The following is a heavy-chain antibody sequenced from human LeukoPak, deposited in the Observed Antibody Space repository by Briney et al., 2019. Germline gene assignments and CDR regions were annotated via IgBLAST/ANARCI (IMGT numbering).Heavy chain of an antibody. CDR3: ARLSLYSGSDEDY. CDR1: GGTFSSYA. V-gene: IGHV1-69*13. D-gene: IGHD5-12*01. J-gene: IGHJ4*02. CDR2: IIPIFGTA. Sequence: SVKVSCKASGGTFSSYAISWVRQAPGQGLEWMGGIIPIFGTANYAQKFQGRVTITADESTSTAYMELSSLRSEDTAVYYCARLSLYSGSDEDYWGQGTLVSVSS.